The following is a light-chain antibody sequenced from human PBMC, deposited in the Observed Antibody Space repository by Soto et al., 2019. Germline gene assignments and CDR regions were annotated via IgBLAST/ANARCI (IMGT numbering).Light chain of an antibody. CDR1: QGISTL. CDR3: QHFKSFPIT. V-gene: IGKV1-13*02. Sequence: AIQLTQSPSSLSASVGDRVTITCRESQGISTLLAWYQQKPGKAPKVLIYESSLLQSGVPSRFSGSGSGTDFTLTISSLQPEDFATYYCQHFKSFPITFGQGTRLEIK. CDR2: ESS. J-gene: IGKJ5*01.